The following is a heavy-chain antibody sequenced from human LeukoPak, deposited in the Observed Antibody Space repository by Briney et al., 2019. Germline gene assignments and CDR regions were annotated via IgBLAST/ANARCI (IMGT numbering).Heavy chain of an antibody. CDR2: IYYSGST. CDR3: ARDPFLFDY. D-gene: IGHD3-10*02. Sequence: PSETLSLTCTVSGGSISSHYWSWIRQPPGKGLEWIGYIYYSGSTNYNPSLKSRVTISVDTSKNQFSLKLSSVTAADTAVYYCARDPFLFDYWGQGTLVTVSS. V-gene: IGHV4-59*11. J-gene: IGHJ4*02. CDR1: GGSISSHY.